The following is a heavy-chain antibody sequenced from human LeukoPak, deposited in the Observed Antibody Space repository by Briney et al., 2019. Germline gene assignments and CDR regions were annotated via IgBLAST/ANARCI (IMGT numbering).Heavy chain of an antibody. CDR2: IRYDGSNK. CDR3: AKDKSPPYCSSTSCPSMGYFDY. D-gene: IGHD2-2*01. Sequence: PGGSLRLSCAASGFTFSSYGMHWVRQAPGKGLEWVAFIRYDGSNKYYADSVKGRFTISRDNSKNTLYLQMNSLRAEDTAVYYCAKDKSPPYCSSTSCPSMGYFDYWGQGTLVTVSS. CDR1: GFTFSSYG. V-gene: IGHV3-30*02. J-gene: IGHJ4*02.